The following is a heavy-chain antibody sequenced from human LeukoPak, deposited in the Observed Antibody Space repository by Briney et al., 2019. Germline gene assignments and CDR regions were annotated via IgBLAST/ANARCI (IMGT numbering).Heavy chain of an antibody. D-gene: IGHD2-2*01. V-gene: IGHV4-61*02. J-gene: IGHJ6*03. CDR3: ARAGCSSTSCYEVYYYYHMDV. CDR1: GGSVSSGSYY. CDR2: IYTSGST. Sequence: SQTLSLTCTVSGGSVSSGSYYWSWIRQPAGKGLEWIGRIYTSGSTNYNPSLKSRVTISVDTSKNQFSLKLSSVTAADTAVYYCARAGCSSTSCYEVYYYYHMDVWGKGTTVTVSS.